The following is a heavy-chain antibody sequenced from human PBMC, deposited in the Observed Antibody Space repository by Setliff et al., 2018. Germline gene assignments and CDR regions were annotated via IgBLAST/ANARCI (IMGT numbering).Heavy chain of an antibody. V-gene: IGHV4-59*02. D-gene: IGHD3-10*01. CDR2: FFYSGDT. CDR1: GASVRSHY. CDR3: ARDRTYYGSGTYARYFDY. J-gene: IGHJ4*02. Sequence: PSETLSLTCTVSGASVRSHYWSWIRQSPEKGLEWIGFFFYSGDTKSNPSLKSRVTMSVDTSKNQFSLKLNSVTAADTAVYYCARDRTYYGSGTYARYFDYWGQGTLVTVSS.